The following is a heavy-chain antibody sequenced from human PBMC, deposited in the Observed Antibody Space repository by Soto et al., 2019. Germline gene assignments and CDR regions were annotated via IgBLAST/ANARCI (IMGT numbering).Heavy chain of an antibody. Sequence: GGSLRVSCAASVFTFSSYAMSWVRQAPGKGLEWVSAISGSGGSTYYADSVKGRFTVSRDNSKNTLYLQMNSLRAEDTAVYYCAGYLGTIRDAFDIWGQGTMVTVSS. CDR3: AGYLGTIRDAFDI. V-gene: IGHV3-23*01. D-gene: IGHD2-21*01. J-gene: IGHJ3*02. CDR1: VFTFSSYA. CDR2: ISGSGGST.